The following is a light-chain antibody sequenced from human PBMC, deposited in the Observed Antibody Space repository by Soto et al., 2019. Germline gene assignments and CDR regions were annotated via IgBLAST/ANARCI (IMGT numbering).Light chain of an antibody. Sequence: QSALTQPPSASGSPGQSVTISCTGTSSDVGGYNYVSWYQQHPGKAPKLMIYEVSKRPSGVPDRFSGSKSGNTASLTVSGLQAEDEADYYCNSYGGSNNYVFGTGTKLTVL. CDR3: NSYGGSNNYV. CDR1: SSDVGGYNY. CDR2: EVS. V-gene: IGLV2-8*01. J-gene: IGLJ1*01.